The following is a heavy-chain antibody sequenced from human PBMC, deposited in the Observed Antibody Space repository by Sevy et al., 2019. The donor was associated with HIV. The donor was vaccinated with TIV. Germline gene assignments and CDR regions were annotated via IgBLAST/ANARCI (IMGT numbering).Heavy chain of an antibody. D-gene: IGHD1-7*01. J-gene: IGHJ4*02. CDR1: GFTFSKYW. CDR2: IKQDAGQK. Sequence: GGYLRLSCAASGFTFSKYWMGWVRQAPGKGLEWVANIKQDAGQKYYVDSVKGRFTFSRDNAKNSLYLQMNSLRAEDTAVYFCARDDGNYYFHYWGQGTLVTVSS. V-gene: IGHV3-7*01. CDR3: ARDDGNYYFHY.